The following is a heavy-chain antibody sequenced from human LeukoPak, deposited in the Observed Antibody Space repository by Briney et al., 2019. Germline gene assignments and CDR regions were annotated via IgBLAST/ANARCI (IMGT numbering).Heavy chain of an antibody. CDR3: ARGQGPVWDIVATILRGVGHYFDY. CDR2: IYYSGST. CDR1: GGSISSSSYY. Sequence: SETLSLTCTVSGGSISSSSYYWGWIRQPPGKGLEWIGSIYYSGSTYYNPSLKSRVTISVDTSKNQFSLKLSSVTAADTAVYYCARGQGPVWDIVATILRGVGHYFDYWGQGTLVTVSS. V-gene: IGHV4-39*07. D-gene: IGHD5-12*01. J-gene: IGHJ4*02.